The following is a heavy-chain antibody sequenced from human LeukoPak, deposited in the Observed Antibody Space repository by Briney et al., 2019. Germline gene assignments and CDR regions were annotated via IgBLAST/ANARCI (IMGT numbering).Heavy chain of an antibody. CDR2: IYYSGST. V-gene: IGHV4-31*03. Sequence: SETLSLTCTVSGGSISSGGYYWSRIRQHPGKGLEWIGYIYYSGSTYYNPSLKSRVTISVDTSKNQFSLKLSSVTAADTAVYYCARDSALSAGFDYWGQGTLVTVSS. D-gene: IGHD1-14*01. J-gene: IGHJ4*02. CDR1: GGSISSGGYY. CDR3: ARDSALSAGFDY.